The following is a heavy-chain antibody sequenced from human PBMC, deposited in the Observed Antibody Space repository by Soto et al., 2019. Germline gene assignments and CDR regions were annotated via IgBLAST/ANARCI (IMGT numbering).Heavy chain of an antibody. CDR3: ARATWDFELQGDF. D-gene: IGHD1-1*01. V-gene: IGHV3-23*01. CDR2: ITGSGDTT. Sequence: PGGSLRLSCAASGFTFSNYVMTWVRQAPGKGLEWVSTITGSGDTTYYADSVKGRFTISRDNSKDTLYLQMNSLRAEDTAIYYCARATWDFELQGDFWGQGTLVTVSS. CDR1: GFTFSNYV. J-gene: IGHJ4*02.